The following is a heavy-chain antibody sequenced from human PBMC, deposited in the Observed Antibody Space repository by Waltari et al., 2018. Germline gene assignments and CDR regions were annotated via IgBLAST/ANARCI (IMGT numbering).Heavy chain of an antibody. CDR1: GFIFSNYA. D-gene: IGHD4-17*01. V-gene: IGHV3-23*01. J-gene: IGHJ4*02. CDR3: GKETMTKTPLTLDY. Sequence: EVQLLESGGGLVQPGGSLRLSCAASGFIFSNYAMSWVRPAPGKGLEWVSAISGDGANTYYADFVRGRFTVSRDNSKKTVYLQMNSLRAEDTAMYYCGKETMTKTPLTLDYWGQGTLVTVSS. CDR2: ISGDGANT.